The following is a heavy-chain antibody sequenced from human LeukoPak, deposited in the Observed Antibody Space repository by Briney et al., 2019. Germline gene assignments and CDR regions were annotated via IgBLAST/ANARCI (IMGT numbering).Heavy chain of an antibody. CDR2: ISAYNGNT. CDR1: GYTFTSYG. Sequence: ASVKVSCKASGYTFTSYGISWVRQAPGQGLEWMGWISAYNGNTNYARKLQGRVTMTTDTSTSTAYMELRSLRSDDTAVYYCARCDRVVAATNVDYWGQGTLVTVSS. J-gene: IGHJ4*02. V-gene: IGHV1-18*01. D-gene: IGHD2-15*01. CDR3: ARCDRVVAATNVDY.